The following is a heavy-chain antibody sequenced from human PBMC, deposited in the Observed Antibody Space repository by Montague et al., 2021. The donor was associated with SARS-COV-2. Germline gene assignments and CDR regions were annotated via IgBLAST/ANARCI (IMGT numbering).Heavy chain of an antibody. CDR1: GLTFTSYA. CDR3: ARDQRGYRYNDY. V-gene: IGHV3-30-3*01. CDR2: ISVDGTNK. J-gene: IGHJ4*02. D-gene: IGHD1-14*01. Sequence: SLRLSCAASGLTFTSYAMHWVRQAPGKGLEWVAVISVDGTNKYYTDSVKGRFTISRDNSKNTLYLQMHSVRPEDTAVYYCARDQRGYRYNDYWGQGTLVTVSS.